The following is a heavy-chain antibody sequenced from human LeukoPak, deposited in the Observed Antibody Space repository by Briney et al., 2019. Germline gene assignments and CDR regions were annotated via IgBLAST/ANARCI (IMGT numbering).Heavy chain of an antibody. V-gene: IGHV4-34*01. D-gene: IGHD1-14*01. CDR2: INHSGST. J-gene: IGHJ4*02. Sequence: PSETLSLTCAVYGGSFSGYYWSWIRQPPGKGLEWIWEINHSGSTNYNPSLKRRVTISVDTSKNQFFLKLSSVTDEDTAVYCCARTTSGYWGQGTLVTVSS. CDR1: GGSFSGYY. CDR3: ARTTSGY.